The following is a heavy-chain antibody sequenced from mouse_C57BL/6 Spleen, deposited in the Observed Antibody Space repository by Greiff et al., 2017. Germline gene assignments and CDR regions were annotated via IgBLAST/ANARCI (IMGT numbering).Heavy chain of an antibody. V-gene: IGHV1-26*01. D-gene: IGHD1-1*01. CDR3: ASTTVVATEAMDY. CDR2: INPNNGGT. J-gene: IGHJ4*01. CDR1: GYTFTDYY. Sequence: EVQLQQSGPELVKPGASVKISCKASGYTFTDYYMNWVKQSHGKSLEWIGDINPNNGGTSYNQKFKGKATLTVDKSSSTAYMELRSLTSEDSAVYDCASTTVVATEAMDYWGQGTSVTVSS.